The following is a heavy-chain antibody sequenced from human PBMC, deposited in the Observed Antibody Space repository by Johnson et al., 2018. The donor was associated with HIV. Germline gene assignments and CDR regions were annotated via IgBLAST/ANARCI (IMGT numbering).Heavy chain of an antibody. CDR2: ISSSGSTI. Sequence: QVQLVESGGGLVQPGGSLRLSCAAFGFTVSSNYMSWVRQAPGKGLEWVSYISSSGSTIYYADSVKGRFTISRDNAKNSLYLQMNSLRAEDTAVYYCASPKTPTRVVRGAFDIWGQGTMVTVSS. D-gene: IGHD3-10*01. V-gene: IGHV3-11*04. CDR3: ASPKTPTRVVRGAFDI. CDR1: GFTVSSNY. J-gene: IGHJ3*02.